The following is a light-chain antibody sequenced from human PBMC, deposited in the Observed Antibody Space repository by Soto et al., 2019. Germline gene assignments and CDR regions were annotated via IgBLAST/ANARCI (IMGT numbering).Light chain of an antibody. CDR2: GVR. CDR1: SNDIGAYNY. CDR3: SSYTSSSTLVV. V-gene: IGLV2-14*01. Sequence: QSALTQPTSVSGSPGQSITISCTGNSNDIGAYNYVSWYQQHPGKAPRLLIHGVRNRPSGISNRFSGSKSGNTASLTISGLQAEDEADYYCSSYTSSSTLVVFGGGTKLTVL. J-gene: IGLJ2*01.